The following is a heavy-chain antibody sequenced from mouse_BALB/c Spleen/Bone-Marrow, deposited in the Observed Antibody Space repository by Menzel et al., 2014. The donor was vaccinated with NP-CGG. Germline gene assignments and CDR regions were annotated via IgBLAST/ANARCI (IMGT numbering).Heavy chain of an antibody. D-gene: IGHD3-1*01. Sequence: VHLVESGAELVKPGASVKLSCKASGYTFTSYYMYWVKQRPGQGLEWIGGINPSNGGTNFNEKFKSKATLTVDKSSSTAYMQLSSLTSEDSAVYYCTRGLRAWFAYGGQGTLVTVSA. CDR3: TRGLRAWFAY. CDR1: GYTFTSYY. J-gene: IGHJ3*01. CDR2: INPSNGGT. V-gene: IGHV1S81*02.